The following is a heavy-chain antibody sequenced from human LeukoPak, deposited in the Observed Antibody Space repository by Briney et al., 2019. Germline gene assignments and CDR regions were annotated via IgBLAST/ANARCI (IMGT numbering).Heavy chain of an antibody. D-gene: IGHD3-10*01. CDR2: IYYSRST. CDR3: ARPPYYYGSGSYYYYYGMDV. Sequence: SETLSLTCTVSGGSIGSGDYYWGWIRQPPGKGLEWIGYIYYSRSTYFNPSLKHRVTIAVNTSQNPFALKQSSVTAADTAVYYCARPPYYYGSGSYYYYYGMDVWGQGTTVTVSS. J-gene: IGHJ6*02. V-gene: IGHV4-30-4*08. CDR1: GGSIGSGDYY.